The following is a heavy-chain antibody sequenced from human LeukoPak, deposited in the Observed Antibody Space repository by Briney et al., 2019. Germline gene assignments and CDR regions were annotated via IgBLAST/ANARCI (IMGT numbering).Heavy chain of an antibody. D-gene: IGHD3-22*01. Sequence: ASVKVSCKASGYTFTGYYMHWVRQAPGQGLEWMGWINPNSGGTNSAQKFRGRVTMTRDTSISTAYMELSRLRSDDTAVYYCARTYYYDSSAYYPNAFDIWGQGTMVTVSS. V-gene: IGHV1-2*02. CDR3: ARTYYYDSSAYYPNAFDI. CDR2: INPNSGGT. CDR1: GYTFTGYY. J-gene: IGHJ3*02.